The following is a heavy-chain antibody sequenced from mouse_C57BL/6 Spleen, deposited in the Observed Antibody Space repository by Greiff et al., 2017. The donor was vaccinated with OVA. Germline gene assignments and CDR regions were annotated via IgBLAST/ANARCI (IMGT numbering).Heavy chain of an antibody. D-gene: IGHD1-1*01. J-gene: IGHJ2*01. CDR3: TVITTVHYYFDY. CDR1: GFTFSNYW. Sequence: EVQGVESGGGLVQPGGSMKLSCVASGFTFSNYWMNWVRQSPEKGLEWVAQIRLKSDNYATHYAESVKGRFTISRDDSKSSVYLQMNNLRAEDTGIYYCTVITTVHYYFDYWGQGTTLTVSS. V-gene: IGHV6-3*01. CDR2: IRLKSDNYAT.